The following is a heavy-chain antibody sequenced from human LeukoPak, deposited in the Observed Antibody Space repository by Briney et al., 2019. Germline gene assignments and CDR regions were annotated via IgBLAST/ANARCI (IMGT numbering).Heavy chain of an antibody. V-gene: IGHV4-34*01. CDR1: GGSFSGYY. CDR3: ARGGTGHLDY. CDR2: INHSGST. J-gene: IGHJ4*02. D-gene: IGHD7-27*01. Sequence: SETLSLTCIVYGGSFSGYYWSWIRQPPGKGLEWIGEINHSGSTNHNPSLKSRVTISVDTSKNQFSLKLNSVTAADTAVYCCARGGTGHLDYWGQGTLVTVSS.